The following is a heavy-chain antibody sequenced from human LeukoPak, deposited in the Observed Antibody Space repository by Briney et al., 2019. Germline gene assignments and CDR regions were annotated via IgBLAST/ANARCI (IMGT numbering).Heavy chain of an antibody. V-gene: IGHV4-34*01. J-gene: IGHJ4*02. CDR3: ASLSSGWYGDFDY. CDR2: INHSGST. CDR1: GGSFSGYY. D-gene: IGHD6-19*01. Sequence: PSETLSLTCAVYGGSFSGYYWSWIRQPPGKGLEWIGEINHSGSTNYNPSLKSRVTISADTSKNQFSLKLSPVTAADTAVYYCASLSSGWYGDFDYWGQGTLVTVSS.